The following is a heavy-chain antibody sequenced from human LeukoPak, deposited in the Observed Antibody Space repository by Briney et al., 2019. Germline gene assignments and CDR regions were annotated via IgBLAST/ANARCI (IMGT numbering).Heavy chain of an antibody. V-gene: IGHV3-23*01. J-gene: IGHJ4*02. CDR3: AKGGTDYVLVRVPYYFDY. Sequence: GGSLRPSCAASGFTFSSYGMSWVRQAPGKGLEWVSAISGSGGSTYYADSVKGRFTISRDNSKNTLYLQMNSLRAEDTAVYYCAKGGTDYVLVRVPYYFDYWGQGTLVTVSS. CDR2: ISGSGGST. CDR1: GFTFSSYG. D-gene: IGHD3-16*01.